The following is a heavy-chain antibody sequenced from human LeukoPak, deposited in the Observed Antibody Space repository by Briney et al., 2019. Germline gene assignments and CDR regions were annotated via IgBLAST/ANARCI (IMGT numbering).Heavy chain of an antibody. Sequence: GASVKVSCKASGYTFTTYGISWVRQAPGQGLEWMGWISTYNGNTNYAQKLQGRVTMTTDTSTNTAYMDLRSLRSDDTAVYYCARIPTYGDYYKPFDYWGQGTLVTVSS. CDR2: ISTYNGNT. J-gene: IGHJ4*02. V-gene: IGHV1-18*01. D-gene: IGHD4-17*01. CDR1: GYTFTTYG. CDR3: ARIPTYGDYYKPFDY.